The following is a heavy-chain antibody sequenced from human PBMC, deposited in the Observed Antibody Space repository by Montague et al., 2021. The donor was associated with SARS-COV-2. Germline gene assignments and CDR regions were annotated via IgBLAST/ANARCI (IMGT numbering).Heavy chain of an antibody. CDR3: ASQPIPVTGSGEFDY. CDR1: GRSINSETHY. Sequence: SETLSLTCTVSGRSINSETHYWGWIRQPPGKGLEWIGSIFYSGSTYYNSSLKSRVSISVDTSKNQFSLRLRSVTAADTAVYYCASQPIPVTGSGEFDYWGPGTLVTVSS. V-gene: IGHV4-39*01. J-gene: IGHJ4*02. CDR2: IFYSGST. D-gene: IGHD6-19*01.